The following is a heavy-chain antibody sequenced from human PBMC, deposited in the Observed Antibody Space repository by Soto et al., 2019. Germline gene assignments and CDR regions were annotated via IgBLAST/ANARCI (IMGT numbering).Heavy chain of an antibody. CDR1: GYTFTTHG. J-gene: IGHJ4*02. D-gene: IGHD2-15*01. CDR2: VGGDDGLR. CDR3: ARDFGYCCGGTCYRDCFDS. Sequence: QVQLVQTGAEVKKPGASVKVTCKASGYTFTTHGIRWVRQAPGQGLEWMGWVGGDDGLRNYAESLQGRVTMNTDTSTNTAYMELRSLRSDDTAVYYCARDFGYCCGGTCYRDCFDSWGQGTLVTVSS. V-gene: IGHV1-18*01.